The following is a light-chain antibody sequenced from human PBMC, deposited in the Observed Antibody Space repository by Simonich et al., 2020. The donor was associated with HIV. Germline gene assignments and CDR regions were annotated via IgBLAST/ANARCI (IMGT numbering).Light chain of an antibody. J-gene: IGKJ4*01. CDR3: QQYNSLWVT. CDR1: QSISSW. Sequence: DIQMTQSPSTLSASVGTRVPITSRASQSISSWLAWYQQKPGKAPKLLIYKASSLESGVPSRFSGRGSGTEFTLTISSLQPDDFATYYCQQYNSLWVTFGGGTKVEIK. CDR2: KAS. V-gene: IGKV1-5*03.